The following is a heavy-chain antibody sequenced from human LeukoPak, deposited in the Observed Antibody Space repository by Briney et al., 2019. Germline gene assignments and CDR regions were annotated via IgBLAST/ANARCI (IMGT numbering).Heavy chain of an antibody. CDR3: ARRTAITLDAFDI. D-gene: IGHD5-12*01. J-gene: IGHJ3*02. CDR2: IYYSGGT. Sequence: SETLSLTCTVSGGSISSGGYYCSWLRQHPGKGLEWIGYIYYSGGTYYNPSLKSRLTISVDTPKNQFSLKLSSVIAADTAVYYCARRTAITLDAFDIWGQGTMVTVSS. V-gene: IGHV4-31*03. CDR1: GGSISSGGYY.